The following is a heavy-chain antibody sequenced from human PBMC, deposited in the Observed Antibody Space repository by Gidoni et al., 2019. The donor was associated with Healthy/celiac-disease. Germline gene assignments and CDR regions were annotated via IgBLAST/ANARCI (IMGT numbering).Heavy chain of an antibody. D-gene: IGHD6-19*01. V-gene: IGHV3-30-3*01. Sequence: SSYAMHWVRQAPGKGLECVAVISYDGSNKYYADSVKCRFTISRDNSKNTLYLQMNSLRAEDTAVYYCARDSGWSSGYYFDYWGQGTLVTVSS. CDR3: ARDSGWSSGYYFDY. J-gene: IGHJ4*02. CDR1: SSYA. CDR2: ISYDGSNK.